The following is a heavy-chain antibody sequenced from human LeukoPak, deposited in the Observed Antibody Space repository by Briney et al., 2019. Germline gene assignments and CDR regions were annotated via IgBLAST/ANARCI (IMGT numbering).Heavy chain of an antibody. CDR3: ARGNYDFWSGYHIDY. CDR1: GYTFTGYY. J-gene: IGHJ4*02. V-gene: IGHV1-2*06. CDR2: INPNSGGT. D-gene: IGHD3-3*01. Sequence: ASVKLSCKASGYTFTGYYMHWVRQAPGQGLEWMGRINPNSGGTNYAQKSQGRVTMTRDTSISTAYMELSRLRSDDTAVYYCARGNYDFWSGYHIDYWGQGTLVTVSS.